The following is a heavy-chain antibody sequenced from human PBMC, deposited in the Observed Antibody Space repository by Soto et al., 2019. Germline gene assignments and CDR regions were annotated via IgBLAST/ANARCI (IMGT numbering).Heavy chain of an antibody. Sequence: PSDPLSLNYASSGVEISCFNWLSWIRQSPGKGLEWIGEIFHTGDTNYSPSLKGRVTLSVDNSKNQFSLNLTSVTAADTAIYYCARHELSGQGHWGQG. CDR2: IFHTGDT. CDR1: GVEISCFNW. CDR3: ARHELSGQGH. D-gene: IGHD6-25*01. J-gene: IGHJ1*01. V-gene: IGHV4-4*02.